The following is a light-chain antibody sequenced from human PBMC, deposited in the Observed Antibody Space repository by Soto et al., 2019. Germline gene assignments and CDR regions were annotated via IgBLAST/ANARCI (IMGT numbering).Light chain of an antibody. V-gene: IGLV2-14*01. J-gene: IGLJ1*01. Sequence: QSALTQPASVSGSPGQSITISCTGTSIDGGGYNYVSWYQQLPGKAPKLMIYDVSNRPSGVSNRFSGSNSGNTASLTISGLQAEDEADYYCSSYTSSSTLAFSGSGTKLTVL. CDR2: DVS. CDR1: SIDGGGYNY. CDR3: SSYTSSSTLAF.